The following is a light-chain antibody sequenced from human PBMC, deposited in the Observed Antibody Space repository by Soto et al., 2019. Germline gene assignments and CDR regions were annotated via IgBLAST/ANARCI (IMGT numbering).Light chain of an antibody. CDR3: QQYSTFPWT. J-gene: IGKJ1*01. CDR1: QSISTW. Sequence: DIQMTQSPSTLSTSVEDRVTITCRASQSISTWLAWYQQKPGKAPKLLIYQASSLENGVPSRFSGGGSGTEFTLTISSLQPDDFSTYYCQQYSTFPWTCGQGTRVEIK. CDR2: QAS. V-gene: IGKV1-5*03.